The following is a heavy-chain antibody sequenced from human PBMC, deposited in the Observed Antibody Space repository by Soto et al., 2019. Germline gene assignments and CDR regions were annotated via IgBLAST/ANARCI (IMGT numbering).Heavy chain of an antibody. CDR2: IGTAGDT. V-gene: IGHV3-13*01. CDR3: ASGGFPDGPAYSSSWYFRFGP. CDR1: GFTFSSYD. D-gene: IGHD6-13*01. Sequence: EVQLVESGGGLVQPGGSLRLSCPASGFTFSSYDMHWVRQATGKGLEWVSAIGTAGDTYYPGSVKGRFTISRENAKHFLSLEVNSVRAGDTAVYYCASGGFPDGPAYSSSWYFRFGPLGQGTLVTVSS. J-gene: IGHJ5*02.